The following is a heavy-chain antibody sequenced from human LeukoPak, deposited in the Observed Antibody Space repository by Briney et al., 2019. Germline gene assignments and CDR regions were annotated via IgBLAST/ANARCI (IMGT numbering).Heavy chain of an antibody. CDR2: IYSGGST. J-gene: IGHJ4*02. Sequence: GGSLRLSCAASGFTVSSNYMSWVRQAPGKGLEWVSVIYSGGSTCYADSVKGRFTISRDNSKNTLYLQMNSLRAEDTAVYYCARGPGYPSGYLDYWGQGTLVTVSS. D-gene: IGHD3-22*01. CDR3: ARGPGYPSGYLDY. V-gene: IGHV3-53*01. CDR1: GFTVSSNY.